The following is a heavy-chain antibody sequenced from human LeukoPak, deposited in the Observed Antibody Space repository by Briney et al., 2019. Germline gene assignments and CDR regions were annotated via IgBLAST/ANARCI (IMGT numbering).Heavy chain of an antibody. Sequence: GGSLRLSCAASGFTFSSYAMHWVRQAPGKGLEWVAVISYDGSNKYYADSVKGRFTISRDNSKNTLYLQMNSLRAEDTAVYYCAKLEDIVVVPAATLDYWGQGTLVTVSS. CDR2: ISYDGSNK. J-gene: IGHJ4*02. CDR3: AKLEDIVVVPAATLDY. CDR1: GFTFSSYA. V-gene: IGHV3-30-3*02. D-gene: IGHD2-2*01.